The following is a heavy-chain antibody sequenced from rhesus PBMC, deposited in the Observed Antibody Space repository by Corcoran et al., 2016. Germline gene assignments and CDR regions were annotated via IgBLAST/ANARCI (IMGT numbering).Heavy chain of an antibody. V-gene: IGHV4S18*01. CDR2: IYGGVMST. Sequence: QVQLQESGPGLVKPSETLSLTCAVSGGSISSSNWWSCIRQAPGKGLELIGYIYGGVMSTRYSPSLKRRVTSSTHTSKNQFALKLSSVTAADAAVYYCAREGWNGLDSWGQGFVVTVSS. CDR3: AREGWNGLDS. J-gene: IGHJ6*01. CDR1: GGSISSSNW. D-gene: IGHD1-1*01.